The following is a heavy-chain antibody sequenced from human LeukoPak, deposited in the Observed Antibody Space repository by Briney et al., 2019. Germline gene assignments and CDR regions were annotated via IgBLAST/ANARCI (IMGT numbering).Heavy chain of an antibody. CDR2: IYYSGST. Sequence: PSETLSLTCTVSGGSISSSSYYWGWIRQPPGKGLEWIGSIYYSGSTYYNPSLKSRVTISVDTSKNQFSLKLSSVTAADTAVYYCAKGHGVKSDAFDIWGQGTMVTVSS. CDR1: GGSISSSSYY. J-gene: IGHJ3*02. V-gene: IGHV4-39*07. CDR3: AKGHGVKSDAFDI. D-gene: IGHD4-17*01.